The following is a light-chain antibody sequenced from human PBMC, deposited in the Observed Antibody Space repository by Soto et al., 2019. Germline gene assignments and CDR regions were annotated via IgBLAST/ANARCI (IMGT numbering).Light chain of an antibody. V-gene: IGKV3-15*01. CDR3: QQYDTRPT. CDR2: AAS. CDR1: QSVSSN. Sequence: EIVMTQSPATLSVSPGERATLSCRASQSVSSNLAWYQQKPGQAPRLLMSAASTRASDVPARFSGSGSGTEFTLTISSLQSEDFALYYCQQYDTRPTFGQGTKVEIK. J-gene: IGKJ1*01.